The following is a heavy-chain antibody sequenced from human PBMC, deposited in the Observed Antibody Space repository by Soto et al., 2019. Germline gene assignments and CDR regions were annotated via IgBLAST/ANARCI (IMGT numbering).Heavy chain of an antibody. V-gene: IGHV3-23*01. Sequence: PGGSLRIACAASGFTFISYATSWGRQAPGKGLEWVSAISGSGGSTYYADSVKGRFTISRDNSKNTLYLQMNSLRAEDTAVYYCAKDQGVFWSGYYVDYWGQGTLVTVSS. CDR3: AKDQGVFWSGYYVDY. CDR2: ISGSGGST. D-gene: IGHD3-3*01. CDR1: GFTFISYA. J-gene: IGHJ4*02.